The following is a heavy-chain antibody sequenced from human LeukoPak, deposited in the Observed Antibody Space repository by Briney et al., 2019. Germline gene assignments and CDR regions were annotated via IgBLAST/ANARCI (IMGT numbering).Heavy chain of an antibody. V-gene: IGHV4-34*01. CDR3: ARGRYCSADICSGGDAFDI. J-gene: IGHJ3*02. CDR1: GGSFSGYY. D-gene: IGHD2-15*01. CDR2: INHSGST. Sequence: PSETLSLTCAVYGGSFSGYYWSWIRQPPGKGLEWIGEINHSGSTNYNPSLKSRVTISVDTSKNQFSLKLSSVTAADTAVYYCARGRYCSADICSGGDAFDIWGQGTMVSVSS.